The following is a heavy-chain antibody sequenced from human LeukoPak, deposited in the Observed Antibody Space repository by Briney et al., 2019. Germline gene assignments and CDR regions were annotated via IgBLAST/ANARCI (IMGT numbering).Heavy chain of an antibody. D-gene: IGHD3-22*01. CDR1: GFTFSSYA. CDR2: IIRSGDST. V-gene: IGHV3-23*01. CDR3: AKAGDNAGYYLGSFDM. Sequence: GGSLRLSCAVSGFTFSSYAMTWARQAPGKGLEWVSCIIRSGDSTYYADSVKGGFTIYRDNSTITLFLQMNSLRAEDTAVYYCAKAGDNAGYYLGSFDMWGQGTMVTVSS. J-gene: IGHJ3*02.